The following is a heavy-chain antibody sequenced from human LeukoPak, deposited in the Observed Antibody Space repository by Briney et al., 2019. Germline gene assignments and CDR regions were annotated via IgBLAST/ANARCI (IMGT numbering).Heavy chain of an antibody. J-gene: IGHJ4*02. CDR3: ARTKYYYDSSGPIDY. V-gene: IGHV3-11*04. Sequence: GGSLRLSCAASGFTFSDYYMSWIRQAPGKGLEWVSYISSSGSTIYYADSVKGRFTISRDNSKNTLYLQMNSLRAEDTAVYYCARTKYYYDSSGPIDYWGQGTLVTVSS. D-gene: IGHD3-22*01. CDR1: GFTFSDYY. CDR2: ISSSGSTI.